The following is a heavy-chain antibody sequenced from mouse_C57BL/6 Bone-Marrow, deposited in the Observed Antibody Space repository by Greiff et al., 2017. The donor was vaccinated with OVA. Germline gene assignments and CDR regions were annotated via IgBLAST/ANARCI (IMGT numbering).Heavy chain of an antibody. Sequence: QVQLQQSGAELVRPGTSVKVSCKASGYAFTNYLIEWVKQRPGQGLEWIGVINPGSGGTNYNEKFKGKATLTADKSSSTAYMQLSSLTSEDSAVYFGARGEIYYYGFDYWGQGTTLTVSS. CDR3: ARGEIYYYGFDY. V-gene: IGHV1-54*01. CDR1: GYAFTNYL. J-gene: IGHJ2*01. CDR2: INPGSGGT. D-gene: IGHD1-1*01.